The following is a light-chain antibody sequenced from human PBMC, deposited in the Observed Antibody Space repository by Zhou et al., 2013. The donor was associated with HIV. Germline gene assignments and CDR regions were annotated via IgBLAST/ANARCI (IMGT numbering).Light chain of an antibody. CDR3: QQYGSSFI. CDR2: GAS. CDR1: QSVSSNY. J-gene: IGKJ4*01. Sequence: MVLTQSPGTLSLSLGERATLSCRASQSVSSNYLAWYQQKPGQAPRLLIYGASSRATGIPDRFSGSGSGTDFTLTISRLXPEDFGVYYCQQYGSSFIFGGGTKGGD. V-gene: IGKV3-20*01.